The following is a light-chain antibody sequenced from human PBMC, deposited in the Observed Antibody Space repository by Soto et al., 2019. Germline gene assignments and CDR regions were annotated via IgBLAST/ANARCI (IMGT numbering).Light chain of an antibody. CDR2: DVT. CDR1: TSDIGAYNY. J-gene: IGLJ3*02. V-gene: IGLV2-14*03. CDR3: SSYTTINTVVL. Sequence: QSALTQPASVSGSPGRSITFSCTGTTSDIGAYNYVSWYQHHPGKAPKLLIYDVTARPSGVSDRFSGSKSGTTASLTISGLQAEDEADYFCSSYTTINTVVLFGGGTKLTVL.